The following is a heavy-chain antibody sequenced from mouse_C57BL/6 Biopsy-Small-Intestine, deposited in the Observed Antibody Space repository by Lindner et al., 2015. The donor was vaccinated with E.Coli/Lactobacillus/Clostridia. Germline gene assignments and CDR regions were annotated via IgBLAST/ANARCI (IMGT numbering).Heavy chain of an antibody. V-gene: IGHV1S61*01. D-gene: IGHD2-2*01. CDR2: IIPVLGKT. CDR1: GGTSAVIL. J-gene: IGHJ3*01. CDR3: ARDGNDYYGSGNYNF. Sequence: SVKVSCKASGGTSAVILSPGVRQAPGQGLEWMGKIIPVLGKTHYTPRFEGRVTITADRSTNTAFMELSSLRSEDTAVYYCARDGNDYYGSGNYNFWGQGSLITVS.